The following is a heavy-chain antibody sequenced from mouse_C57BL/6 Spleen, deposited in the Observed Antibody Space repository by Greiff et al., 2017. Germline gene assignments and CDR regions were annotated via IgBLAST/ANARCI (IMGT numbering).Heavy chain of an antibody. CDR1: GYTFTSYW. Sequence: QVQLQQPGAELVKPGASVTLSCKASGYTFTSYWMHWVKQRPGQGLEWIGMIHPNSGSTNYNEKFKSKATLTVDKSSSTAYMQLSSLTSEDSAAYYGARWWDYDDFDVWGKGTTVTVSS. V-gene: IGHV1-64*01. CDR2: IHPNSGST. CDR3: ARWWDYDDFDV. D-gene: IGHD2-4*01. J-gene: IGHJ1*03.